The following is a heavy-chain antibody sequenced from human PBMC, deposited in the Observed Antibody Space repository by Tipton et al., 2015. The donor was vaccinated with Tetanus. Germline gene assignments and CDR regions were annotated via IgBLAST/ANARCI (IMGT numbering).Heavy chain of an antibody. V-gene: IGHV4-34*01. J-gene: IGHJ5*02. Sequence: TLSLTCAVYGGSFSGYYWSWIRQPPGKGLEWIGEINHSGSTNYNPSLKSRVTISVDTSKNQFSLKLSSVTAADTAVYYCARESSNWGSSWGQGTLVTVSS. CDR3: ARESSNWGSS. CDR2: INHSGST. D-gene: IGHD7-27*01. CDR1: GGSFSGYY.